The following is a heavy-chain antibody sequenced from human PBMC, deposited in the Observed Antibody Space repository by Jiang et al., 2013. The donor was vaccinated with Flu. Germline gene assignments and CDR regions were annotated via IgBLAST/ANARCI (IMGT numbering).Heavy chain of an antibody. D-gene: IGHD1-1*01. CDR2: IYYNGST. V-gene: IGHV4-59*08. J-gene: IGHJ4*02. Sequence: KGLEWIGYIYYNGSTKYKPSLKSRVTISVDTSKNQFSLKLSSVTAADTAVYYCARLAGTFDCWGQGTLVTVSS. CDR3: ARLAGTFDC.